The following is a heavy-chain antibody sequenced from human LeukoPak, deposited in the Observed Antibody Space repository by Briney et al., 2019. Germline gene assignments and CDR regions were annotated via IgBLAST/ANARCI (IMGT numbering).Heavy chain of an antibody. J-gene: IGHJ5*02. CDR1: GGSISSSSYY. CDR2: IYYSGST. CDR3: ARHEAYIVVVPAAMGFDP. V-gene: IGHV4-39*01. D-gene: IGHD2-2*01. Sequence: SETLSLTCTVSGGSISSSSYYWGWIRQPPGKGLEWIGSIYYSGSTYYNPSLKSRVTISVDTSKNQFSLKLSSVTAADTAVYYCARHEAYIVVVPAAMGFDPWGQGTLVAVSS.